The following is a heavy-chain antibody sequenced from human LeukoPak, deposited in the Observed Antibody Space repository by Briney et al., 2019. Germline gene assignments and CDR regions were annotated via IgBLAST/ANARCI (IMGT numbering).Heavy chain of an antibody. J-gene: IGHJ4*02. D-gene: IGHD6-6*01. V-gene: IGHV4-4*02. CDR3: ASRRRTYYSSSSLGY. Sequence: SGTLSLTCAVSGGSISSSNWWSWVRQPPGKGLGWIGEIYHSGSTNYNPSLKSRVTISVDTSKNQFSLKLSSVTAADTAVYYCASRRRTYYSSSSLGYWGQGTLVTVSS. CDR2: IYHSGST. CDR1: GGSISSSNW.